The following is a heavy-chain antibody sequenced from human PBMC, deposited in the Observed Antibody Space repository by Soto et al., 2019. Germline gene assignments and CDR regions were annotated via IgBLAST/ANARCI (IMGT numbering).Heavy chain of an antibody. J-gene: IGHJ3*02. CDR1: GFTFSSYG. CDR3: VKDKLRWGGEFACERTFES. V-gene: IGHV3-33*06. D-gene: IGHD3-10*01. Sequence: GGSLRLSCAASGFTFSSYGMHWVRQAPGKGLEWVAVIWYDGSNKYYADSVKGRFTISRDNSKNTMYLQMNSLRAEDTAVYYWVKDKLRWGGEFACERTFESWGEGKM. CDR2: IWYDGSNK.